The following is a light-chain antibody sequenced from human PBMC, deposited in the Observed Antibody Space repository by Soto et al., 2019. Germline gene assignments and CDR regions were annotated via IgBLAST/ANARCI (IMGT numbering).Light chain of an antibody. CDR1: QSVSSN. Sequence: EIVMTQSPATLSVSPGERATLSCRASQSVSSNLAWYQQKPGQAPRLLIYGASTRATGIPARFSGSGSGTEVTLTISSLQSEDFAVYYCQQYNNWRSYTFGQGTKLEIK. CDR3: QQYNNWRSYT. CDR2: GAS. J-gene: IGKJ2*01. V-gene: IGKV3-15*01.